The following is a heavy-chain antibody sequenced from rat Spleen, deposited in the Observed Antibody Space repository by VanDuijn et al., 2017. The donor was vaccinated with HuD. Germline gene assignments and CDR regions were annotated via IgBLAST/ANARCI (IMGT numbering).Heavy chain of an antibody. Sequence: EVQLVESGGGLVQPGRSLKPSCAASGFTFSNYDMAWVRQAPTKGLEWVASISPSGGGTWHRDSVKGRFTVSRDNAKSTLYLQMDSLRSADTATYYCARAGYLRDWYFDFWGPGTMVTVSS. V-gene: IGHV5S23*01. CDR1: GFTFSNYD. CDR2: ISPSGGGT. D-gene: IGHD1-11*01. J-gene: IGHJ1*01. CDR3: ARAGYLRDWYFDF.